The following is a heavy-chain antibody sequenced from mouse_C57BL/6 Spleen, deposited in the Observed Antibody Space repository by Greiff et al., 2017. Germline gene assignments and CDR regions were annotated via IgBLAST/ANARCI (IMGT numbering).Heavy chain of an antibody. V-gene: IGHV1-26*01. Sequence: EVQLQQSGPELVKPGASVKISCKASGYTFTDYYMNWVKQSHGKSLEWIGDINPNNGGTSYNQKFKGKATLTVDKSSSTAYMELRSLTSEDSAVYYCARENGNYWYAMDYWGQGTSVTVSS. CDR3: ARENGNYWYAMDY. CDR2: INPNNGGT. CDR1: GYTFTDYY. D-gene: IGHD2-1*01. J-gene: IGHJ4*01.